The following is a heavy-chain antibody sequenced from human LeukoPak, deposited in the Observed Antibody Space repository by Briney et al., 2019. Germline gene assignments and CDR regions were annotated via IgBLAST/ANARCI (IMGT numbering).Heavy chain of an antibody. CDR1: GGSISSYY. V-gene: IGHV4-59*01. CDR3: ARVDVYERTFDY. Sequence: SETLSLTCTVSGGSISSYYWSWIRQPPGKGLEWIGYIFYSGSTYYSPSLRSRVTISLDTSRNQFSLKLSSVTAADTAVYYCARVDVYERTFDYWGQGTLVTVSS. D-gene: IGHD2/OR15-2a*01. J-gene: IGHJ4*02. CDR2: IFYSGST.